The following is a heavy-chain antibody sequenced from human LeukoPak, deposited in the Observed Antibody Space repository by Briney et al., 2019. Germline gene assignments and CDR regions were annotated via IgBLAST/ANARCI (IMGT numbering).Heavy chain of an antibody. CDR3: AREEYSGYDSRFDP. CDR1: GGSIFSSNW. V-gene: IGHV4-4*02. J-gene: IGHJ5*02. Sequence: PSETLSLTCAVSGGSIFSSNWWSWVRQPPGKGLEWIGQIFHSGSTSYSPSLKSRVTISVDKSKNQFSLQLNSVTPEDTAVYYCAREEYSGYDSRFDPWGQGTLVTVSS. D-gene: IGHD5-12*01. CDR2: IFHSGST.